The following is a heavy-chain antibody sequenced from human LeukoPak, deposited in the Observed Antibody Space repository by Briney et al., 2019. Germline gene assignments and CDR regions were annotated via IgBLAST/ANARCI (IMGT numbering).Heavy chain of an antibody. Sequence: PSETLSLTCAVYGESFSGYYWSRIRQPPGKGLEWIGEINHSGSTNYNPSLKSRFTISVNTSKNHFSLKLSPVTAADTAVFYCARGVGRTLLFGTSGYAASDYWGQGTLVTVSS. CDR3: ARGVGRTLLFGTSGYAASDY. CDR1: GESFSGYY. CDR2: INHSGST. D-gene: IGHD3-22*01. V-gene: IGHV4-34*01. J-gene: IGHJ4*02.